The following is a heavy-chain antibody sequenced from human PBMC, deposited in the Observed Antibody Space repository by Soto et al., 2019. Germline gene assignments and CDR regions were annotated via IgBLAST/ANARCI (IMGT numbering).Heavy chain of an antibody. CDR1: GFIVSSNY. J-gene: IGHJ6*02. CDR2: IYSGGST. V-gene: IGHV3-53*01. CDR3: TRDDYGMDV. Sequence: PGGSMRLSCTASGFIVSSNYMSWVRQAPGKGLEWVSVIYSGGSTYYADSVKGRFTISRDNPKNTLYLQMSSLRVEDTAIYYCTRDDYGMDVWGQGTTVTVSS.